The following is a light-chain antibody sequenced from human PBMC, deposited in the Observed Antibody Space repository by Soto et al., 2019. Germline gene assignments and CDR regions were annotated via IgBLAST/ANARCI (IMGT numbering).Light chain of an antibody. CDR3: CSYAGSSTFYV. CDR1: SSDVGNYNL. CDR2: EVS. V-gene: IGLV2-23*02. Sequence: QSALTQPASVSGSPGQSITISCTGTSSDVGNYNLVSWYQQYPGKAPKLMIYEVSKRPSGVSNRFSGSKSGNTACLTISGLQAEDDADYYCCSYAGSSTFYVFGTGTKLTVL. J-gene: IGLJ1*01.